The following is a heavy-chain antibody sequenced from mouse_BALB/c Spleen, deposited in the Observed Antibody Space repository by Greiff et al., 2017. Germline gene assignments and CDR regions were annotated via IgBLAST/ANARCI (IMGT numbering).Heavy chain of an antibody. Sequence: DVQLVESGGGLVKPGGSLKLSCAASGFAFSSYDMHWVRQTPEKRLEWVAYISSGGGSTYYPDTVKGRFTISRDNAKNTLYLQMSSLKSEDTAMYYCARLRGRSWFAYWGQGTLVTVSA. CDR3: ARLRGRSWFAY. D-gene: IGHD1-1*01. CDR2: ISSGGGST. CDR1: GFAFSSYD. J-gene: IGHJ3*01. V-gene: IGHV5-12-1*01.